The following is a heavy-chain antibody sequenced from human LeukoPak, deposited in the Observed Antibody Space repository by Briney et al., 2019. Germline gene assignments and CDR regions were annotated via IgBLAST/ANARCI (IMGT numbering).Heavy chain of an antibody. V-gene: IGHV4-39*01. Sequence: SETLSLTCTVSGGSISSSSYYWGWTRQPPGKGLEWIGSVYYSGSTYYNPSLKSRVTISVDTSKNQFSLKLSSVTAADTAVYYCARPPTIFNAFDIWGQGTMVTVSS. J-gene: IGHJ3*02. CDR2: VYYSGST. CDR1: GGSISSSSYY. D-gene: IGHD3-9*01. CDR3: ARPPTIFNAFDI.